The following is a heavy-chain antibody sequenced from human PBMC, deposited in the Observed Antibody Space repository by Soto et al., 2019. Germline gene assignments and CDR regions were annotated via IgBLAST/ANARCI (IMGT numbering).Heavy chain of an antibody. CDR1: GFTFSSYA. Sequence: PGGSLRLSCAASGFTFSSYAMSWVRQAPGKGLEWVPAISVSGGSTYYADSVKGRFTISRDNSKNTLYLQMNSLRAEDTAVYYLAKDGRESLNGSYFPYRMDVGGQGTTVTVS. CDR3: AKDGRESLNGSYFPYRMDV. D-gene: IGHD6-19*01. V-gene: IGHV3-23*01. CDR2: ISVSGGST. J-gene: IGHJ6*02.